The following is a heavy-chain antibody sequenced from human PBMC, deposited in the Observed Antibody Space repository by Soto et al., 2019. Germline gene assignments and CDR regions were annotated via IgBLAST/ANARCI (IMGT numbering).Heavy chain of an antibody. CDR1: GGSMSSINW. J-gene: IGHJ6*02. Sequence: SETMSPTSAVSGGSMSSINWWSWVRQPPGKGLEWIGEIYHSGSTNYNPSLKSRVTISVDKSKNQFSLKLSSVTAADTAVYYCARRGRNRYYYGMDVWGQGTTVTVSS. CDR2: IYHSGST. CDR3: ARRGRNRYYYGMDV. V-gene: IGHV4-4*02.